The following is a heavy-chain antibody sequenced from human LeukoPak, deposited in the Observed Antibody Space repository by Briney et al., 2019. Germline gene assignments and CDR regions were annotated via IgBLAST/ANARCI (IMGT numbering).Heavy chain of an antibody. CDR1: GGSITSSTYY. Sequence: SETLSLTCTVSGGSITSSTYYWGWVRQPPGKGLEWIGHMYYTGSTYHNPSLKSRVTTSVDTSKKQFSLKLTSVTAADTAVYYCARLSMHTFGGARSGFDYWGQGTLVTVSS. CDR3: ARLSMHTFGGARSGFDY. J-gene: IGHJ4*02. V-gene: IGHV4-39*01. CDR2: MYYTGST. D-gene: IGHD3-16*01.